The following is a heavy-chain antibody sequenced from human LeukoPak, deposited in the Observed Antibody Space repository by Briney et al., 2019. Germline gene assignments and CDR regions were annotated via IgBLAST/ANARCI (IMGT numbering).Heavy chain of an antibody. CDR3: ARSGLTTVLYLD. CDR2: IYYSGST. V-gene: IGHV4-59*12. D-gene: IGHD4-11*01. CDR1: GGSISSYY. J-gene: IGHJ4*02. Sequence: SETLSLTCTVSGGSISSYYWSWIRQPPGKGLEWIGYIYYSGSTNYNPSLKSRVTISVDTSENQLSLKLSSVTAADTAVYFCARSGLTTVLYLDWGQGTLVTVSS.